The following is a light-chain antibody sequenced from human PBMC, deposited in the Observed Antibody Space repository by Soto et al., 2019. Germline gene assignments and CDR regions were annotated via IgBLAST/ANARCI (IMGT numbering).Light chain of an antibody. CDR3: QQRNDCPLT. CDR2: DAS. V-gene: IGKV3-11*01. J-gene: IGKJ4*01. Sequence: EIVLTQSPATLSLSPGETATLSCLASQSVGRSLALYQQKPGQAPKLLINDASNRATGIPARFGGSGSGTDFTLTISSLEPEDFAAYYCQQRNDCPLTFGGGTKVDIK. CDR1: QSVGRS.